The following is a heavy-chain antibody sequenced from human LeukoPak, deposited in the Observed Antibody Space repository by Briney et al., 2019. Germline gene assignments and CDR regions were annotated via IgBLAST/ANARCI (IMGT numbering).Heavy chain of an antibody. CDR1: GGSISSYY. CDR2: IYTSGST. D-gene: IGHD2-2*01. J-gene: IGHJ4*02. Sequence: PSETLSLTCTVSGGSISSYYWSWIRQPAGKGLEWIGRIYTSGSTNYNPSLKSRVTTSVDTSKNQFSLKLSSVTAADTAVYYCAGEATALGYCSSTSCQPFDYWGQGTLVTVSS. V-gene: IGHV4-4*07. CDR3: AGEATALGYCSSTSCQPFDY.